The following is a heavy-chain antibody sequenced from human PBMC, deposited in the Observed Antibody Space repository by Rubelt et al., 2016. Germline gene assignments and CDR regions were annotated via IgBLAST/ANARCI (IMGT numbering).Heavy chain of an antibody. Sequence: EVQLVESGGGLVQPGGSLRLSCAASGFTFSSYSMNWVRQAPGTGLEWVSYISSSSSTIYYADSVKGRFTISRDNAKNSLYLQMNSLRDEDTAVYYCARGIQLWLEGPLDVWGQGTTVTVSS. D-gene: IGHD5-18*01. CDR2: ISSSSSTI. J-gene: IGHJ6*02. CDR1: GFTFSSYS. CDR3: ARGIQLWLEGPLDV. V-gene: IGHV3-48*02.